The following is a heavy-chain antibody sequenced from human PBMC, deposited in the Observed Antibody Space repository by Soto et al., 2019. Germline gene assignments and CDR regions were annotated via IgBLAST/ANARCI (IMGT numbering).Heavy chain of an antibody. CDR1: GYTFTSYG. CDR2: ISAYNGNT. D-gene: IGHD3-3*01. Sequence: GASVKVSCKASGYTFTSYGIGWVRQAPGQGLEWMGWISAYNGNTNYAQKLQGRVTMTTDTSTSTAYMELRSLRSDDTAVYYCARDRYDFWSGYYLYYYYGMDVWGQGTTVTVSS. J-gene: IGHJ6*02. CDR3: ARDRYDFWSGYYLYYYYGMDV. V-gene: IGHV1-18*04.